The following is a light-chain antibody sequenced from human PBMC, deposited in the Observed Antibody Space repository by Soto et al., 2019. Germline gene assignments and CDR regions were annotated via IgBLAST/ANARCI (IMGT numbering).Light chain of an antibody. CDR2: GAP. J-gene: IGKJ4*01. V-gene: IGKV3-15*01. CDR3: QQYNNWPPLT. CDR1: QSVSSN. Sequence: EIVMTQSPATLSVSPGERATLSCRASQSVSSNLAWYQQKPGQAPRLLIYGAPTRATGIPARFSGSGSGTEFTLTISSLRSEDFAVYYCQQYNNWPPLTFGGGTKVEIK.